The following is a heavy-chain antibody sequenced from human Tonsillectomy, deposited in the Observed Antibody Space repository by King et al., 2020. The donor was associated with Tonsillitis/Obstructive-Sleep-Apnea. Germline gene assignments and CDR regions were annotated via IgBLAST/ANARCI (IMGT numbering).Heavy chain of an antibody. V-gene: IGHV3-15*01. CDR3: TTEWGRYSTSWYYFDY. D-gene: IGHD6-13*01. Sequence: VQLVESGGGLVNPGGSLRLSFAASGFTFSSAWMSWGRQAPGKGLEWGGRIKSKTDGGTTDYAAPVKGRFTISRDDSKNTLYLQMNSLKTEDTAVYYCTTEWGRYSTSWYYFDYWGQGTLVTVSS. CDR1: GFTFSSAW. CDR2: IKSKTDGGTT. J-gene: IGHJ4*02.